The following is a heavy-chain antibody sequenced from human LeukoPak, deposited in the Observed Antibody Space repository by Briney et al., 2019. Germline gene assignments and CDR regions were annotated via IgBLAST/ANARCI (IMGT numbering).Heavy chain of an antibody. Sequence: GGSLRLSCAASGYNFRAYGMHWVRQAPGKGLEWVAFFWYDGTNQYYADSVKGRFSISRDISKNTLYLQMNSLRGEDTAVYYCARGRGSDGLDVWGQGTTVTVSS. V-gene: IGHV3-33*01. CDR3: ARGRGSDGLDV. CDR1: GYNFRAYG. J-gene: IGHJ6*02. CDR2: FWYDGTNQ.